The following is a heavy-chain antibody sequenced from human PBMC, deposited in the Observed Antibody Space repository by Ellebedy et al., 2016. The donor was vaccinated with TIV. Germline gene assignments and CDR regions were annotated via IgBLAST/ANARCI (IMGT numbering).Heavy chain of an antibody. CDR1: GYTFTSYW. Sequence: GESLKISCKASGYTFTSYWISWVRQMPGKGLEWMGRIDPSDSYTNYSSSFQGHVTISADKSISTAYLQWSRLKASDTAMYYCASLYGSGSLDGMDVWGQGTTVTVSS. J-gene: IGHJ6*02. V-gene: IGHV5-10-1*01. CDR2: IDPSDSYT. CDR3: ASLYGSGSLDGMDV. D-gene: IGHD3-10*01.